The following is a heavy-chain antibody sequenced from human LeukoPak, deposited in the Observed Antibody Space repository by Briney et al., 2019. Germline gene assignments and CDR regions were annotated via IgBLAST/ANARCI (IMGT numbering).Heavy chain of an antibody. CDR3: AGTMIVVKTGFGY. D-gene: IGHD3-22*01. CDR2: IYYSGST. V-gene: IGHV4-39*01. CDR1: GGSISSSSYY. Sequence: SETLSLTCTVSGGSISSSSYYWGWIRQPPGKGLEWIGRIYYSGSTYYNPSLKSRVTISVDTSKNQFSLKLSSVTAADTAVYYCAGTMIVVKTGFGYWGQGTLVTVSS. J-gene: IGHJ4*02.